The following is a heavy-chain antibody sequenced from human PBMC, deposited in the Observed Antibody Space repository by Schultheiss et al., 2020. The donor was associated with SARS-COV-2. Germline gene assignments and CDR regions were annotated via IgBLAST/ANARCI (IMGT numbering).Heavy chain of an antibody. D-gene: IGHD4-11*01. CDR2: IYYSGST. Sequence: SETLSLTCTVSGGSISSGGYYWSWIRQPPGKGLEWIGYIYYSGSTYYNPSLKSRVTISVDTSKNQFSLKLSSVTAADTAVYYCARETSHDYSNYWYYYYYMDGWGKGTTVTVSS. CDR3: ARETSHDYSNYWYYYYYMDG. CDR1: GGSISSGGYY. J-gene: IGHJ6*03. V-gene: IGHV4-30-4*01.